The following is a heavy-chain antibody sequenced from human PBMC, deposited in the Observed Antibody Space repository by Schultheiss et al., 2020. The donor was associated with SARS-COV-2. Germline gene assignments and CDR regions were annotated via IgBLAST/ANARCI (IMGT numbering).Heavy chain of an antibody. J-gene: IGHJ6*02. D-gene: IGHD2-2*01. Sequence: GGSLRLSCAASGLTVSSNYMSWVRQAPGKGLEWVSAISGSGGSTYYADSVKGRFTISRDNSKNTLYLQMNSLRAEDTAVYYCARDADIVVVPAAAYYYYGMDVWGQGTTVTVSS. CDR1: GLTVSSNY. CDR2: ISGSGGST. V-gene: IGHV3-23*01. CDR3: ARDADIVVVPAAAYYYYGMDV.